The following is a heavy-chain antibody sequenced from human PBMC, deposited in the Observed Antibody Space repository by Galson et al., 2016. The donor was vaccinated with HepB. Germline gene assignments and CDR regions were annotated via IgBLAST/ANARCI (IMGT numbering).Heavy chain of an antibody. Sequence: LRLSCAASGFTFSDYYMSWIRQAPGKGLEWVSYISSSGSPIYYADSVKGRFTISRDNAKNSLYLQMNSLRAEDTAVYYCARVDSAMAYYFDYWGQGTLVTVSS. CDR3: ARVDSAMAYYFDY. J-gene: IGHJ4*02. V-gene: IGHV3-11*01. CDR1: GFTFSDYY. CDR2: ISSSGSPI. D-gene: IGHD5-18*01.